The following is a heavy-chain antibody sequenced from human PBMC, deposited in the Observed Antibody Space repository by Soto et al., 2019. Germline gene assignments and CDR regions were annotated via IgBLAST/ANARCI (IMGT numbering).Heavy chain of an antibody. D-gene: IGHD1-1*01. CDR3: ARGRYGDY. J-gene: IGHJ4*02. Sequence: QVHLVQSGAEVKKPGASVKVSCKASGYTFTSYGITWVRQAPGQGLEWMGWISAHNGNTDYAQKLQGRVIVTTDTPTRTAYMELRSLSFDNTAVYYCARGRYGDYWGQGALVTVSS. CDR1: GYTFTSYG. V-gene: IGHV1-18*01. CDR2: ISAHNGNT.